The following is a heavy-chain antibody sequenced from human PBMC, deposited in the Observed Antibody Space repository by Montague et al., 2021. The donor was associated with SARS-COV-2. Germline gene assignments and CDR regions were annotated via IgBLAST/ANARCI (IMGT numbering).Heavy chain of an antibody. CDR3: ARSYYDILTAYYTPFDY. J-gene: IGHJ4*02. Sequence: PALGKPTQTLTLTCTFSGFSLSTSGMRASWIRQPPGKALEWLARIDWDDDKFYSTSLKTRLTISKDTSKNQVVLTMTNMDPVDTATYYCARSYYDILTAYYTPFDYWGQGTPVTVSS. CDR2: IDWDDDK. D-gene: IGHD3-9*01. V-gene: IGHV2-70*04. CDR1: GFSLSTSGMR.